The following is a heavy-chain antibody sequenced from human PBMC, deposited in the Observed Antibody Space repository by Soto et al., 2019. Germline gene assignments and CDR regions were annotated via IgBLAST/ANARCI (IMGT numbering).Heavy chain of an antibody. CDR1: GVTFSSLL. V-gene: IGHV3-74*01. CDR2: INSDGSAT. Sequence: LRLSCTAAGVTFSSLLMHWVRQAPGKGLVWVSHINSDGSATTYADSEKGRFTISRDNAKNTLYLQMNSLRAEDTAVYYCARDTSSALEVWGQGTPVTVSS. J-gene: IGHJ6*02. CDR3: ARDTSSALEV.